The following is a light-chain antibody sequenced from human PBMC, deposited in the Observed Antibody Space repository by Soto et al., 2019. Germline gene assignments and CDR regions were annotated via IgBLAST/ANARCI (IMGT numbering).Light chain of an antibody. CDR3: LQHNSYPWT. CDR2: AAS. Sequence: DIQRTQSPSSLSSSVGARVTITFRASQGVRNDLGWYQHKPGKAPKRLIYAASSLRSGVPSRFSGSGSETEFTLTISSLQPEDFATYYCLQHNSYPWTFGQGTKVEIK. J-gene: IGKJ1*01. CDR1: QGVRND. V-gene: IGKV1-17*01.